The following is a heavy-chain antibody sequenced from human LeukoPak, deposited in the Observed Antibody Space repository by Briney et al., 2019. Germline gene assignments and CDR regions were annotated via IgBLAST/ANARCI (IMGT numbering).Heavy chain of an antibody. D-gene: IGHD3-22*01. V-gene: IGHV4-59*11. CDR3: ARDYYDSRGEAFDI. CDR2: IFYVGST. CDR1: GDSIGSHY. J-gene: IGHJ3*02. Sequence: SETLSLTCTVSGDSIGSHYWSWIRQPPGKGLEWIGYIFYVGSTNYNPSLKSRFTISVDTSKNQFSLKLNSVTAAATAVYYCARDYYDSRGEAFDIWGQGTMVTVSS.